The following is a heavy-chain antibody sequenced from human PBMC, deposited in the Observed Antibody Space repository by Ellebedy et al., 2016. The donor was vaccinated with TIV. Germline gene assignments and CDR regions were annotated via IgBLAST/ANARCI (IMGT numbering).Heavy chain of an antibody. CDR1: GFAFSDYW. Sequence: GESLKISCAASGFAFSDYWMTWVRQAPGKGLEWVANIKQDGSQKYYVDSVKGRFTISRDNAKYSLYLQMNSLRAEDTAVYYGARGYSGSFDYWGQGTLVTVSS. V-gene: IGHV3-7*03. J-gene: IGHJ4*02. CDR3: ARGYSGSFDY. D-gene: IGHD5-12*01. CDR2: IKQDGSQK.